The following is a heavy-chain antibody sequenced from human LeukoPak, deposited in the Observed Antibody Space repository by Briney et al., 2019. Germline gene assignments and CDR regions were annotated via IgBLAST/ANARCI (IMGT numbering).Heavy chain of an antibody. Sequence: GGSLRLSCVASGFTFSDYWMSWVRQAPGMGVEWVANIETDGDEKNYVDSVKGRFTISRDNAKNSLYLQMNNLRDEDTALYYCARDIPSGFYTPDYWGQGTQVTVSS. CDR2: IETDGDEK. V-gene: IGHV3-7*01. CDR1: GFTFSDYW. D-gene: IGHD5-12*01. J-gene: IGHJ4*02. CDR3: ARDIPSGFYTPDY.